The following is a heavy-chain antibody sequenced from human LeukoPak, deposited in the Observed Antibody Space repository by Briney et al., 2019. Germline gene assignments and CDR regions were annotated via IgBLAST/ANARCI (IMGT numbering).Heavy chain of an antibody. CDR2: IYHSGST. D-gene: IGHD2-15*01. CDR1: GYSISSGYY. V-gene: IGHV4-38-2*02. CDR3: ARKDTKNAFDI. J-gene: IGHJ3*02. Sequence: SETLSLTCTVSGYSISSGYYWGWIRQPPGKGLEWIGSIYHSGSTYYNPSLKSRVTISVDTSKNQFSLKLSSVTAADTAVYYCARKDTKNAFDIWGQGTMVTVSS.